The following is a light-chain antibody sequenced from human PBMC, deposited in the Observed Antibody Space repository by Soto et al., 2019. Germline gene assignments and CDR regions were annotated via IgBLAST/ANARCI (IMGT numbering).Light chain of an antibody. Sequence: EIALTQSPATLSLSPGATATRXXRASQNVWSTYLAWYQQKPGQAPRLXXSGTSSRAAGVPDRFSGSGSGTEFTLTINGLEPEDAAVYYCQQFGSSLALIFGGGTKVDIK. CDR1: QNVWSTY. CDR2: GTS. J-gene: IGKJ4*01. CDR3: QQFGSSLALI. V-gene: IGKV3-20*01.